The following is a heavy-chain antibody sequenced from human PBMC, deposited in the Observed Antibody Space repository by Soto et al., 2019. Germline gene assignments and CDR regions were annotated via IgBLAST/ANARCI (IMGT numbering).Heavy chain of an antibody. J-gene: IGHJ6*02. D-gene: IGHD3-10*01. CDR1: GYTFTSYG. Sequence: QVQLVQSGAEVKKPGASVKVSCKASGYTFTSYGISWVRQAPGQGLEWMGWISAYNGNTNYAQKLQGRVTMTTDTSTSTAYMELRSLRSGDTAVYYCGRGGGPIGVWFGELSAYYYYGMDVWGQGTTVTVSS. V-gene: IGHV1-18*01. CDR3: GRGGGPIGVWFGELSAYYYYGMDV. CDR2: ISAYNGNT.